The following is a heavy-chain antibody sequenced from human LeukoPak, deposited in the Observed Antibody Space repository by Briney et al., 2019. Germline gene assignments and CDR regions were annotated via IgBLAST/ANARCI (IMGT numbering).Heavy chain of an antibody. J-gene: IGHJ4*02. CDR3: ARDGGYRIDY. CDR2: TYYRSKWYN. CDR1: GDSVSSNIAA. Sequence: SQTFSLTCAISGDSVSSNIAAWNWIRQSPSRGLEWLGRTYYRSKWYNDYAVAVKNRITINPDTSRNQFSLQLNSVTPEDTALYYCARDGGYRIDYWGQGILVTVSS. D-gene: IGHD3-22*01. V-gene: IGHV6-1*01.